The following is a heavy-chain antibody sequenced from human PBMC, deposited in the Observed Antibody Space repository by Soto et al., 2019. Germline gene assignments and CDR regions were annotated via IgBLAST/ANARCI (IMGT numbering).Heavy chain of an antibody. CDR1: GYPFTRYG. J-gene: IGHJ4*02. Sequence: GSVKGCCKASGYPFTRYGISCVRQAPGQGLEWMGWISAYNGNTNYAQKLQGRVTMTPDTSTSTAYMELRSLRSDETAVYYRARTLVAATLGDFDDWGQGTMFTVSS. D-gene: IGHD6-19*01. CDR2: ISAYNGNT. V-gene: IGHV1-18*04. CDR3: ARTLVAATLGDFDD.